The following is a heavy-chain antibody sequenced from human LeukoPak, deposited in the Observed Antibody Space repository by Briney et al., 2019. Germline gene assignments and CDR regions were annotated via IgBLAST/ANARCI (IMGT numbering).Heavy chain of an antibody. CDR1: GDSVSSNSAA. CDR2: TYYRSKWYN. CDR3: ARLRQYCSGGSCYSGYYYYGMDV. Sequence: SQTLSLTCAISGDSVSSNSAAWNWIRQSPSRGLEWLGRTYYRSKWYNDYAVSVKSRITINPDTSKNQFSLKLSSVTAADTAVYYCARLRQYCSGGSCYSGYYYYGMDVWGQGTTVTVSS. V-gene: IGHV6-1*01. J-gene: IGHJ6*02. D-gene: IGHD2-15*01.